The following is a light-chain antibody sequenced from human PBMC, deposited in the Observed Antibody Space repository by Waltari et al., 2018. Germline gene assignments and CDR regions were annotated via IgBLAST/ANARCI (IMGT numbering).Light chain of an antibody. CDR1: QSVRTN. V-gene: IGKV3-15*01. CDR3: QQYYVWPPIT. Sequence: VLLTQSPASLSVSPGDTVILSCRASQSVRTNLVWYQQKAGQAPRTLIYGASTRASGVPSRFSGSGSETDFTLIFSSLQSEDAAVYFCQQYYVWPPITFGGGTKLE. CDR2: GAS. J-gene: IGKJ4*01.